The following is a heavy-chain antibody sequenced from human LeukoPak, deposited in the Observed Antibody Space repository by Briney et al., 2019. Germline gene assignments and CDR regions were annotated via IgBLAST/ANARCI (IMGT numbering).Heavy chain of an antibody. D-gene: IGHD6-13*01. Sequence: SQTLSLTCTVSGGSISSGSYYWSWIRQPAGEGLEWIGRISTGGSTDYNPPLESRLTMSVDTSKNQFSLRLSSVTAADTAVYYCARDGSSSWPFDFWGQGTLVTVSS. J-gene: IGHJ4*02. CDR2: ISTGGST. CDR3: ARDGSSSWPFDF. CDR1: GGSISSGSYY. V-gene: IGHV4-61*02.